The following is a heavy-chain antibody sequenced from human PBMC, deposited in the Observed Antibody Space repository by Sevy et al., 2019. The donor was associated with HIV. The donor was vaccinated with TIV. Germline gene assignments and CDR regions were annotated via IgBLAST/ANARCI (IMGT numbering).Heavy chain of an antibody. CDR1: GFSFSIYW. V-gene: IGHV3-7*01. Sequence: GSLRLSCAASGFSFSIYWMSWVRQAPGKGLEWVATMKQDGSEEDYVDSVKGRFTISRDNAKYSLFLQMNSLSAEDTAVYYCVREGLGGYSYSLDYWGHGTLVTVSS. CDR2: MKQDGSEE. D-gene: IGHD5-18*01. J-gene: IGHJ4*01. CDR3: VREGLGGYSYSLDY.